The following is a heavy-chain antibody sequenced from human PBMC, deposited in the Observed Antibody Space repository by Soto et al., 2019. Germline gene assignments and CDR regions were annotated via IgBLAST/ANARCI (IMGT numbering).Heavy chain of an antibody. D-gene: IGHD1-26*01. CDR1: GYTFTGYY. Sequence: KLSCKSSGYTFTGYYMHWVRQAPGQELEWMGWINPNSGGTNYAQKFQGWVTMTRDTSISTAYMELIRLRSDDTAVYYCARERYSGSYYFGILDYWGQGTLVTSP. CDR2: INPNSGGT. J-gene: IGHJ4*02. V-gene: IGHV1-2*04. CDR3: ARERYSGSYYFGILDY.